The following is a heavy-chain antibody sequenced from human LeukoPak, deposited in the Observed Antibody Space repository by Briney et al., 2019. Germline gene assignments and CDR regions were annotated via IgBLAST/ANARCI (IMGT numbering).Heavy chain of an antibody. CDR2: IIPILGIA. D-gene: IGHD2-2*02. CDR3: ARDPQVVVPAAIADYYYGMDV. V-gene: IGHV1-69*04. J-gene: IGHJ6*02. Sequence: ASVKVSCKASGGTFSSYAISWVRQAPGQGLEWMGRIIPILGIANYAQKFQGRVTITADKSTSTAYMELSSLRSEDTAVYYCARDPQVVVPAAIADYYYGMDVWGQGTTITVSS. CDR1: GGTFSSYA.